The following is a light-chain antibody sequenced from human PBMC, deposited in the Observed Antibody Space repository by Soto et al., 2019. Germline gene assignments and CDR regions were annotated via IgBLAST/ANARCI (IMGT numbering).Light chain of an antibody. J-gene: IGKJ5*01. CDR3: QQYNNWPPIT. CDR1: QSIANY. Sequence: DIKMTQSPSSLSASVGDRVTITCRASQSIANYLNWYQQKPGTAPKLLIFAASSLQSGVPSRLSGSGSGTDFTLTISSLQPEDFAVYYCQQYNNWPPITFGQGTRLEIK. CDR2: AAS. V-gene: IGKV1-39*01.